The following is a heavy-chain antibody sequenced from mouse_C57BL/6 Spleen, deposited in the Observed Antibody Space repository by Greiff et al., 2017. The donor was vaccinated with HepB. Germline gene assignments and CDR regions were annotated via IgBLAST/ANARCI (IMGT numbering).Heavy chain of an antibody. CDR2: IWSGGST. V-gene: IGHV2-2*01. J-gene: IGHJ3*01. Sequence: VKLMESGPGLVQPSQSLSITCTVSGFSLTSYGVHWVRQSPGKGLEWLGVIWSGGSTDYNAAFISRLRIRKDNSKSQVFFKMHSLQADETAIYYCARSLYSNDAWCAYGGQGTLVTVAA. CDR1: GFSLTSYG. D-gene: IGHD2-12*01. CDR3: ARSLYSNDAWCAY.